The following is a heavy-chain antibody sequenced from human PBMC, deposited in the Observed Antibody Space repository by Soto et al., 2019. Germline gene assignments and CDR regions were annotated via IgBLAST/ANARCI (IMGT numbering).Heavy chain of an antibody. Sequence: EVQLVESGGGLVQPGGSLRLSCAASGFTFSSYSMNWVRQAPGKGLEWVSYISSSSSTIYYADSVKGRFTISRDNAKNSLYLQMNSVRAEDTAVYYCARDLAIVVVPAAARRWFDPWGQGTLVTVSS. CDR1: GFTFSSYS. J-gene: IGHJ5*02. V-gene: IGHV3-48*01. CDR3: ARDLAIVVVPAAARRWFDP. CDR2: ISSSSSTI. D-gene: IGHD2-2*03.